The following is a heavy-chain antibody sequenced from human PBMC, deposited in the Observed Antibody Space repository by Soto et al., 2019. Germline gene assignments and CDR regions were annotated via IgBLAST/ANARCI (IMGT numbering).Heavy chain of an antibody. V-gene: IGHV1-18*01. Sequence: ASVKVSCKASGYTFTSYGISWVRQAPGQGLEWMGWISAYNGNTNYAQKLQGRVTMTTDTSTSTAYMELRSLRSDDTAVYYCARKAPSSGYYSLRDWAFDYWGQGTLVTVSS. D-gene: IGHD3-22*01. CDR3: ARKAPSSGYYSLRDWAFDY. J-gene: IGHJ4*02. CDR2: ISAYNGNT. CDR1: GYTFTSYG.